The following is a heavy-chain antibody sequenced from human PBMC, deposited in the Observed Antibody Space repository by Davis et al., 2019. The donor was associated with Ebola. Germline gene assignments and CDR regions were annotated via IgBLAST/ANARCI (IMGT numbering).Heavy chain of an antibody. CDR1: GFTFDDYA. D-gene: IGHD6-19*01. Sequence: PGGSLRLSCAASGFTFDDYAMHWVRQAPGKGLEWVSGISWNSGSIGYADSVKGRFTISRDNAKNSLYLQMNSLRAEDTALYYCAKAGGKYSSGWYYFDYWGQGTLVTVSS. CDR2: ISWNSGSI. CDR3: AKAGGKYSSGWYYFDY. V-gene: IGHV3-9*01. J-gene: IGHJ4*02.